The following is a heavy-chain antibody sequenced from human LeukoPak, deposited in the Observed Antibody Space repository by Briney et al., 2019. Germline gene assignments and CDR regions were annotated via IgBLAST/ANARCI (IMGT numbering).Heavy chain of an antibody. CDR1: GCSISDYY. V-gene: IGHV4-4*07. J-gene: IGHJ4*02. D-gene: IGHD3-10*01. Sequence: SETLSLTCTVSGCSISDYYWSWIRQPAGKGLEWIGRIYPSGSTNYSPSLKSRFTMSVDTSKNQFSLRLSSVTAADTAVYYCARDTGYFGSGGFDLWGQGTLLTVSS. CDR2: IYPSGST. CDR3: ARDTGYFGSGGFDL.